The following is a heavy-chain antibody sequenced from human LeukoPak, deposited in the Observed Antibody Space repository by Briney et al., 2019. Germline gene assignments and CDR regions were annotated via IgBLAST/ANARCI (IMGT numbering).Heavy chain of an antibody. Sequence: PGGSLRLSCAASGFTFSSYAMHWVRQAPGKGLEWVAVISYDGSNKYYADSVKGRFTISRDNSKNTLYLQMNSLRAEDTAVYYCARDSDYTRDYWGQGTLVTVSS. CDR2: ISYDGSNK. J-gene: IGHJ4*02. D-gene: IGHD4-11*01. CDR3: ARDSDYTRDY. V-gene: IGHV3-30*04. CDR1: GFTFSSYA.